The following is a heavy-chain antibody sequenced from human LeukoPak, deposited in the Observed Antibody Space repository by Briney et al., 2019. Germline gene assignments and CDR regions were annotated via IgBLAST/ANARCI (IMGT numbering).Heavy chain of an antibody. J-gene: IGHJ6*03. CDR2: ISWNSGSK. Sequence: GGSLRLSCAASGFTFDEYAMHWVRQAPGKGLEWVSGISWNSGSKGYAGSVKGRFTISRDNAKNSLYLQMNSLRAEDTAVYYCAREAGYYMDVWGKGTTVTVSS. V-gene: IGHV3-9*01. CDR1: GFTFDEYA. CDR3: AREAGYYMDV.